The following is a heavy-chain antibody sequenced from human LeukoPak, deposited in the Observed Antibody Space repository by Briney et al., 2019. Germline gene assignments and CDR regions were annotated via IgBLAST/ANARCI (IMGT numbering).Heavy chain of an antibody. V-gene: IGHV1-2*02. CDR1: GHTFTGYY. D-gene: IGHD2-15*01. CDR2: INPNSGGT. Sequence: GASVKVSCKASGHTFTGYYIHWVRQAPGQGLEWMGWINPNSGGTNYAQKFQGRVTMTRDTSMSTAYMELSGLRSDDTAVYYCSRDSGYCSGGSCWYFDFWGQGTLVTVSA. CDR3: SRDSGYCSGGSCWYFDF. J-gene: IGHJ4*02.